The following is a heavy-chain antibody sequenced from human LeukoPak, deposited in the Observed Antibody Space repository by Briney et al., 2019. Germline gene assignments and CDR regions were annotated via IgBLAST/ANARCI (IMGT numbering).Heavy chain of an antibody. CDR1: GGTFGSYA. CDR3: ARAEVGYYDSSGYYYPFDY. Sequence: GASVKVSCKASGGTFGSYAISWVRQAPGQGLEWMGGIIPIFGTANYAQKFQGRVTITADESTSTAYMELSSLRSEDTAVYYCARAEVGYYDSSGYYYPFDYWGQGTLVTVSS. J-gene: IGHJ4*02. CDR2: IIPIFGTA. D-gene: IGHD3-22*01. V-gene: IGHV1-69*13.